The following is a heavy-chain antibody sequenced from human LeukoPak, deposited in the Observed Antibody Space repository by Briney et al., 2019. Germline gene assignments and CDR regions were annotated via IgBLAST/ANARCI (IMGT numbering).Heavy chain of an antibody. Sequence: GGSLRLSCAVSEFIFGASWMTWVRQAPGKGLEWVANINQAGSEKYYMDSVKGRFTISRDNAKKSLFLQMNSLTAEDTGLYYCVRSLERFGTRDYWGQGTLVAVSS. CDR3: VRSLERFGTRDY. V-gene: IGHV3-7*01. CDR2: INQAGSEK. D-gene: IGHD3-10*01. J-gene: IGHJ4*02. CDR1: EFIFGASW.